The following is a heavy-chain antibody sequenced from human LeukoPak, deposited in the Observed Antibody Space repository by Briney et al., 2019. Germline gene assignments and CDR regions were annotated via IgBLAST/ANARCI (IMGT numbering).Heavy chain of an antibody. CDR3: ARGSAPHCGGDCYSEGDFDY. J-gene: IGHJ4*02. D-gene: IGHD2-21*02. V-gene: IGHV1-46*01. CDR2: INPSGGNT. CDR1: GYTFTSYY. Sequence: ASVKVSCKASGYTFTSYYMHWVRQAPGQGLEWMGIINPSGGNTNHAQKFQGRVTMTRDTSTSTVCMELSSLRFEDTAVYYCARGSAPHCGGDCYSEGDFDYWGQGTLVTVSS.